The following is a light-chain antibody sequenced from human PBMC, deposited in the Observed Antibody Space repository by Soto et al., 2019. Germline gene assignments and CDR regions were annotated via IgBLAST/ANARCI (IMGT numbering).Light chain of an antibody. CDR2: AAA. V-gene: IGKV3-20*01. CDR3: QQYGSSWT. Sequence: DSVLTQSPGTLSLSPGVRATLSCRASQSVSSSYLAWYQQKPGQAPRLLIYAAANRAAGIPDRFSGSGSGTVFTLTISRLEPEDFGVYYCQQYGSSWTFGQGTKVDIK. J-gene: IGKJ1*01. CDR1: QSVSSSY.